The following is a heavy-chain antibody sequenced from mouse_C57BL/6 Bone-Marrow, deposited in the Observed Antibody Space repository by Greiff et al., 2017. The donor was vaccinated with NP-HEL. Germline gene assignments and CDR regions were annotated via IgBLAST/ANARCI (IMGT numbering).Heavy chain of an antibody. CDR3: ARRGQKLYRGDY. V-gene: IGHV1-26*01. D-gene: IGHD3-3*01. CDR2: INPNNGGT. Sequence: VQLQQSGPELVKPGASVKISCKASGYTFTDYYMNWVKQSHGKSLEWIGDINPNNGGTSYNQKFKGKATLTVDKSSSTAYMELRSLTSEDSAVYYCARRGQKLYRGDYWGQGTSVTVSS. CDR1: GYTFTDYY. J-gene: IGHJ4*01.